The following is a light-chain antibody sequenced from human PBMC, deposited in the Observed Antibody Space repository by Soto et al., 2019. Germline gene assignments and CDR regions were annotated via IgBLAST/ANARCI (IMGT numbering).Light chain of an antibody. V-gene: IGKV3-15*01. CDR2: GAS. J-gene: IGKJ1*01. Sequence: ERVLTQSPAALSVSPGERATLSCRASQSVSIYLAWYQQKPGQAPRLLIYGASTRATGIPARFSGSGSGTEFTLTISSLQSEDFAVYYCQQYNSWPGTFGQGTKVEVK. CDR1: QSVSIY. CDR3: QQYNSWPGT.